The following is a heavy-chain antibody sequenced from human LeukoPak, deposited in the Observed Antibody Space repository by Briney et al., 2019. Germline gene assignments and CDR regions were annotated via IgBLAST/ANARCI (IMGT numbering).Heavy chain of an antibody. Sequence: ASVKVSCKASRYIXTSYYIHWVRQAPGQGLEWMGWINPNSGGTNYAQKFQDRVTMTGDTSISTAYMELSRLRSDDTAVYYCARDRGSSWYVDYWGQGTLVTVSS. CDR3: ARDRGSSWYVDY. V-gene: IGHV1-2*02. D-gene: IGHD6-13*01. CDR1: RYIXTSYY. CDR2: INPNSGGT. J-gene: IGHJ4*02.